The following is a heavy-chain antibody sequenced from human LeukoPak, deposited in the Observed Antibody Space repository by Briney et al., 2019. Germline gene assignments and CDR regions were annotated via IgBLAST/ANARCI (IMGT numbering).Heavy chain of an antibody. CDR2: IYPGDSDT. CDR3: ARRRYCSSTSCFISGFDP. V-gene: IGHV5-51*01. J-gene: IGHJ5*02. D-gene: IGHD2-2*01. Sequence: GESLKISCKGSGYSFTSYWIGWVRQMPGRGLEWMGIIYPGDSDTRYSPSFQGQVTISADKSISTAYLQWSSLKASDTAMYYCARRRYCSSTSCFISGFDPWGQGTLVTVSS. CDR1: GYSFTSYW.